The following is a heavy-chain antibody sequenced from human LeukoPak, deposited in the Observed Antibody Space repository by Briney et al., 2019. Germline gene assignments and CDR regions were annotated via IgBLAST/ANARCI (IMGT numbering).Heavy chain of an antibody. D-gene: IGHD1-26*01. J-gene: IGHJ4*02. CDR2: IYYSGST. CDR3: ARGLVGARYYFDY. CDR1: GGSISSYY. Sequence: SETLSLTCTVSGGSISSYYWSWTRQPPGKGLEWIGYIYYSGSTNYNPSLKSRVTISVDTSKNQFSLKLSSVTAADTAVYYCARGLVGARYYFDYWGQGTLVTVSS. V-gene: IGHV4-59*01.